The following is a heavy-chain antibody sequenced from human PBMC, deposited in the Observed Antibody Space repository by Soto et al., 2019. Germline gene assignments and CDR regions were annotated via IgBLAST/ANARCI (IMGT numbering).Heavy chain of an antibody. Sequence: SETLSLTCTVSGGSISSGDYYWSWIRQPPGKGLEWIGYIYYSGSTYYNPSLKSRVTISVDTSKNQFSLKLSSVTAADTAVYYCARTSGKPAYYFYGMDVWGQGTTVTVSS. D-gene: IGHD1-1*01. CDR2: IYYSGST. V-gene: IGHV4-30-4*01. CDR3: ARTSGKPAYYFYGMDV. J-gene: IGHJ6*02. CDR1: GGSISSGDYY.